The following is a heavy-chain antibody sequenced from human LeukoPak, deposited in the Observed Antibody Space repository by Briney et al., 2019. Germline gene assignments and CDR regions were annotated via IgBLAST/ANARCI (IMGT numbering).Heavy chain of an antibody. D-gene: IGHD3-22*01. CDR2: IIPIFGTA. CDR1: GGTFSSYA. J-gene: IGHJ4*02. Sequence: ASVKVSCKASGGTFSSYAISWVRQAPGQGLEWMGGIIPIFGTANYAQKFQGRVTITTDESTSTAYMELSSLRSEDKAVYYCARDGHLRYDYYDSSGDHYFDYWGQGTLVTVSS. V-gene: IGHV1-69*05. CDR3: ARDGHLRYDYYDSSGDHYFDY.